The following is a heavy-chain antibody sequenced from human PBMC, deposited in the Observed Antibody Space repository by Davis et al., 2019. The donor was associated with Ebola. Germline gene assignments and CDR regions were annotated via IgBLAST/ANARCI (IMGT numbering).Heavy chain of an antibody. V-gene: IGHV3-23*01. CDR2: ISGSGGST. D-gene: IGHD3-22*01. CDR1: GFTFSSYA. J-gene: IGHJ4*02. Sequence: PGGSLRLSCAASGFTFSSYAMSWVRQAQGKGLEWVSAISGSGGSTYYADSVKGRFTISRDNSKSTLYLQMNSLRDEDTAVYYCARVPSSGYYIDHWGQGTLVTVSS. CDR3: ARVPSSGYYIDH.